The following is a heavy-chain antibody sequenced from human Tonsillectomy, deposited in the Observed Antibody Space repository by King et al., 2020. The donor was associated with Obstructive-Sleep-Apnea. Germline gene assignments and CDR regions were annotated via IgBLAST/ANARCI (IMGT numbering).Heavy chain of an antibody. V-gene: IGHV3-64D*09. CDR3: VKDPRRDGYNWFDY. CDR2: LSYNGNTI. D-gene: IGHD5-24*01. CDR1: GFTFSDYA. Sequence: VQLVESGGGLVQPGGSLRLSCSGSGFTFSDYAMHWVRQAPGKGLEYVSSLSYNGNTIYHADSVKGRFTISRDNSKNTVYLQMRSLRPEDTAVYYCVKDPRRDGYNWFDYWGQGTLVTVFS. J-gene: IGHJ4*02.